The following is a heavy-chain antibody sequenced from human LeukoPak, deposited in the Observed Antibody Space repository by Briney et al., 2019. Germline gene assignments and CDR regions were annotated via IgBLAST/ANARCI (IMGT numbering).Heavy chain of an antibody. CDR2: IYQSETA. Sequence: PSETPSLTCTVSGYSISSGYFWGWMRQPPGKGLEWIGSIYQSETAHYNPSLKSRVTISVDTSKNQFSLKLSSVTAADTAVYYCARDKLLWFGEPTRNWFDPWGQGTLVTVSS. V-gene: IGHV4-38-2*02. D-gene: IGHD3-10*01. CDR3: ARDKLLWFGEPTRNWFDP. J-gene: IGHJ5*02. CDR1: GYSISSGYF.